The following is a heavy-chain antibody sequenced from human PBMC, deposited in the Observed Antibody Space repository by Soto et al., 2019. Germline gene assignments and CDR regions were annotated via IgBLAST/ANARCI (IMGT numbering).Heavy chain of an antibody. J-gene: IGHJ6*02. CDR2: INPNSGGT. CDR1: GYTFTGYY. D-gene: IGHD6-13*01. V-gene: IGHV1-2*02. Sequence: ASVKVSCKASGYTFTGYYMHWVRQAPGQGLEWMGWINPNSGGTNYAQKFQGRVTMTRDTSISTAYMELSRLRSDDTAVYYCARAIAPNYYYGMDVWGQGTAVTVSS. CDR3: ARAIAPNYYYGMDV.